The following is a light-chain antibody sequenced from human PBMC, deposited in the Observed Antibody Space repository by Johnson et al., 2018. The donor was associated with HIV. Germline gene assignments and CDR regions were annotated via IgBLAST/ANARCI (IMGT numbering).Light chain of an antibody. CDR3: ATWHRSLNTGGV. CDR1: SSNIGNNY. CDR2: ENT. J-gene: IGLJ1*01. Sequence: QSLLTQPPSVSAAPGQKVTISCSGSSSNIGNNYVSWYQQLPGTAPKLLIYENTERPSGIPDRFSGSKSGTSATLGITGLQTGDEADYYFATWHRSLNTGGVFGTGTKVTVL. V-gene: IGLV1-51*02.